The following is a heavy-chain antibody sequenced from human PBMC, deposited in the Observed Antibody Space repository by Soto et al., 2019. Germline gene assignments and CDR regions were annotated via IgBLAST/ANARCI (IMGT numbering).Heavy chain of an antibody. CDR1: GFTFSSYA. Sequence: EVQLLESGGGLVQPGGSLRLSCAASGFTFSSYAMAWVRQSPEKGLEWVATITGGGDDTYYADSVKGRFTFSRDNSKNTLVLQMNNLRAEDTAGYYCVRDPSYNGGWYFDYWGLGTLVTVSS. CDR2: ITGGGDDT. D-gene: IGHD6-19*01. J-gene: IGHJ4*02. CDR3: VRDPSYNGGWYFDY. V-gene: IGHV3-23*01.